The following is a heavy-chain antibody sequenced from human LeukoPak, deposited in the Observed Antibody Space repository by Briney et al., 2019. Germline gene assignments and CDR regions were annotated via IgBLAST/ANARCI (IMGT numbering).Heavy chain of an antibody. CDR2: INPNSGGT. V-gene: IGHV1-2*02. J-gene: IGHJ4*02. CDR1: GYTFTGCY. D-gene: IGHD3-22*01. Sequence: ASVKVSCKASGYTFTGCYMHWVRQAPGQGLEWMGWINPNSGGTNYAQKFQGRVTMTRDTSISTAYMELSRLRSDDTAVYYCARVLRPSMIVVVIPPHPYFDYWGQGTLVTVSS. CDR3: ARVLRPSMIVVVIPPHPYFDY.